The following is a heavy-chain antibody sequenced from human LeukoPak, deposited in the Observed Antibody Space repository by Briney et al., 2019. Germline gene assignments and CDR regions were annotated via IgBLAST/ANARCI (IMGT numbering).Heavy chain of an antibody. CDR1: GFTFSSYG. J-gene: IGHJ4*02. Sequence: GGSLRLSCAASGFTFSSYGIHWVRQAPGKGLVWVSRIKSDGITITYADSVKGRFTISRDNAKNTLYLQMNSLRAEDTAVYYCLRDLNWSLDQWGQGTLVTVSS. V-gene: IGHV3-74*01. D-gene: IGHD1-20*01. CDR2: IKSDGITI. CDR3: LRDLNWSLDQ.